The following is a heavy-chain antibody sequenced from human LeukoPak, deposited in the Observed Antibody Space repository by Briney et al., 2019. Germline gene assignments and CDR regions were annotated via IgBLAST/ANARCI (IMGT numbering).Heavy chain of an antibody. CDR1: GYTFTGYY. Sequence: GASVKVSCKASGYTFTGYYMHWVRQAPGQGLEWMGWINPNSGGTNYAQKFQGRVTMTRDTSISTAYMELSRLRSDDTAVYYCARVRYYGSGSQLDYWGQGTLVTVSS. CDR2: INPNSGGT. CDR3: ARVRYYGSGSQLDY. D-gene: IGHD3-10*01. J-gene: IGHJ4*02. V-gene: IGHV1-2*02.